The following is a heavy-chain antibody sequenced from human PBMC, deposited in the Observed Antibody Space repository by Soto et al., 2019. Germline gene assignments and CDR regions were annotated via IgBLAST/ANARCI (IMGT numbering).Heavy chain of an antibody. CDR3: ARQEYYYDSSGYYNIDY. V-gene: IGHV5-10-1*01. CDR2: IDPSDSYT. D-gene: IGHD3-22*01. J-gene: IGHJ4*02. Sequence: GESLKISCKGSGHSFTSYWISWVRQMPGKGLEWMGRIDPSDSYTNYSPSFQGHVTISADKSISTAYLQWSSLKASDTAMYYCARQEYYYDSSGYYNIDYWGQGTLVTVSS. CDR1: GHSFTSYW.